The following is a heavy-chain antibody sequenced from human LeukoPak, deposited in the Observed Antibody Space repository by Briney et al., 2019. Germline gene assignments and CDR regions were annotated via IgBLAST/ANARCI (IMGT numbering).Heavy chain of an antibody. D-gene: IGHD3-16*02. J-gene: IGHJ5*02. V-gene: IGHV1-18*01. CDR1: GYTFTNYG. CDR2: ISIYNGNT. CDR3: ARVVYDYVWGSYRLNWFDP. Sequence: ASVKVSCKASGYTFTNYGISWVRQAPGQGLEWMGWISIYNGNTNYAQKLQGRVTMTTDTSTSTAYMELRSLRSDDTAVYYCARVVYDYVWGSYRLNWFDPWGQGTLVTVSS.